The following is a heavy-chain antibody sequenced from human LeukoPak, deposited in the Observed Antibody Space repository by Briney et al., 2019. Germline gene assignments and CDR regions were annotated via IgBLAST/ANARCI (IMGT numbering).Heavy chain of an antibody. Sequence: ASVKVSXKASGYTFTGYYMHWMRQAPGQGLEWMGWINPNSGGTNYAQKFQGRVTMTRDTSISTAYMELSRLRSDDTAVYYCARELYCSSTSCYRVLDYWGQGTLVTVSS. CDR2: INPNSGGT. CDR1: GYTFTGYY. CDR3: ARELYCSSTSCYRVLDY. V-gene: IGHV1-2*02. J-gene: IGHJ4*02. D-gene: IGHD2-2*01.